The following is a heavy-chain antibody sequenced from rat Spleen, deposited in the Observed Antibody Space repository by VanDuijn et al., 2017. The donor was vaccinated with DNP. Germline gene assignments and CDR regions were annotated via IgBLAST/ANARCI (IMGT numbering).Heavy chain of an antibody. CDR1: GFIFSNYW. Sequence: EVQLVESGGGPVQPGRSLKLSCVASGFIFSNYWMTWIRQAPGKGLEWVASITNTGDSTYYSDSVKGRFTISRDDAKNSLYLQMNSLGSEDTATYYCRTGSDYWGQGVMVTVSS. J-gene: IGHJ2*01. CDR3: RTGSDY. D-gene: IGHD5-1*01. CDR2: ITNTGDST. V-gene: IGHV5-31*01.